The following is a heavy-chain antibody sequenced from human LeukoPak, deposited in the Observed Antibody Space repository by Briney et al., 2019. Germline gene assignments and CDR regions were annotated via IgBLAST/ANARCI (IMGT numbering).Heavy chain of an antibody. Sequence: GESLKFSCSGSGYSFTSYWIGWVRQMPGKGLEWMGIIYPGDSDTRYSPSFQGQVTISADKSISTAYLQWSSLKASDTAMYYCARQGPTYYYDSSGYYLPGYWGQGTLVTVSS. CDR3: ARQGPTYYYDSSGYYLPGY. J-gene: IGHJ4*02. D-gene: IGHD3-22*01. CDR1: GYSFTSYW. V-gene: IGHV5-51*01. CDR2: IYPGDSDT.